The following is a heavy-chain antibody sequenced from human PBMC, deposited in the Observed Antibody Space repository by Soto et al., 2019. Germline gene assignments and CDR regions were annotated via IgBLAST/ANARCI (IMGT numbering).Heavy chain of an antibody. V-gene: IGHV3-15*01. CDR1: GFNLSHPW. Sequence: PGGSLRLSCVASGFNLSHPWMTWVRQAAGKGLEWVGRIKSKTDGGTGDYAAPVKGRATISRDDSKNTVYLQMNSLKTEDTAVYYCTTGIYYDILTGYHNVAYWGQGALVTVSS. D-gene: IGHD3-9*01. CDR2: IKSKTDGGTG. CDR3: TTGIYYDILTGYHNVAY. J-gene: IGHJ4*02.